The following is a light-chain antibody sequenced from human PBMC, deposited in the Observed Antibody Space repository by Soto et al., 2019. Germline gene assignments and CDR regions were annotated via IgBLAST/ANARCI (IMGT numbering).Light chain of an antibody. CDR1: SSDVGGYDY. CDR3: GSYTTSGTRV. V-gene: IGLV2-14*01. Sequence: QSALTQPASVSASPGQSITFSCTGTSSDVGGYDYVSWYQQRPGKVPKVMIYGVSNRPSGVSNRFSGSKSGNTASLTISGLQAEDEADYYCGSYTTSGTRVFGGGTKLTVL. CDR2: GVS. J-gene: IGLJ2*01.